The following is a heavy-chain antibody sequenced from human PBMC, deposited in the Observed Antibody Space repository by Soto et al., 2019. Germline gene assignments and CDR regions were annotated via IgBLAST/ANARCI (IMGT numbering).Heavy chain of an antibody. V-gene: IGHV4-39*07. Sequence: PSETLSLTRTVSGGSISSSSYYWGWIRQPPGKGLEWIGSIYYSGSTNYNPSLKSRVTISVDTSKNQFSLKLSSVTAADTAMYYCARWTYCGGDCYWLDFWGQGTLVTVSS. CDR1: GGSISSSSYY. CDR3: ARWTYCGGDCYWLDF. J-gene: IGHJ4*02. D-gene: IGHD2-21*02. CDR2: IYYSGST.